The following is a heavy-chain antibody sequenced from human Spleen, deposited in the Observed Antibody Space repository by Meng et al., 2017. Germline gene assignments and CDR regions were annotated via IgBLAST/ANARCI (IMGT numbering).Heavy chain of an antibody. V-gene: IGHV3-9*01. CDR1: GFTFDDYA. Sequence: GGSLRLSCAASGFTFDDYAMHWVRQAPGKGLEWVSGISWNSGSIGYADSVKGRFTISRDNAKNSLYLQMNSLRAEDTALYYCAKDMGAVWWLRVLNYWGQGTLVTVSS. J-gene: IGHJ4*02. D-gene: IGHD5-12*01. CDR2: ISWNSGSI. CDR3: AKDMGAVWWLRVLNY.